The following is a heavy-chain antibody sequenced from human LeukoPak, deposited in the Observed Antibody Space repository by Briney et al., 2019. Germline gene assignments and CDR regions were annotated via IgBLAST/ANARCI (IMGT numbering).Heavy chain of an antibody. D-gene: IGHD3-9*01. CDR2: IIPIFGTA. J-gene: IGHJ4*02. V-gene: IGHV1-69*13. CDR3: ATSRQRDFDWLLDFDY. Sequence: SVKVSCKASGGTFSSYAISWVRQAPGQGLEWMGGIIPIFGTANYAQKFQGRVTITADESTSTAYMELSSLRSEDTAVYYCATSRQRDFDWLLDFDYWGQGTLVTVSS. CDR1: GGTFSSYA.